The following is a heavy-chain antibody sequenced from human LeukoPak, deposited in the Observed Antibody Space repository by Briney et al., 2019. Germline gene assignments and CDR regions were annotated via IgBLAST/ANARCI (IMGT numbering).Heavy chain of an antibody. V-gene: IGHV3-30-3*01. Sequence: GRSLRLSCAASGFTFSSYAMHWVRQAPGKGLEWVAVISYDGSNKYYADSVKGRFTISRDNSKNTLYLQMNSLRAEDTAVYYCARGARRYCYGMDVWGQGTTVTVSS. CDR1: GFTFSSYA. CDR3: ARGARRYCYGMDV. CDR2: ISYDGSNK. J-gene: IGHJ6*02.